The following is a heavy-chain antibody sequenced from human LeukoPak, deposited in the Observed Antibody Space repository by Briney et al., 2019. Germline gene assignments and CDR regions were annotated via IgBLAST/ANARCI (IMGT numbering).Heavy chain of an antibody. D-gene: IGHD3-22*01. CDR2: IYYSGTT. CDR1: GGSITSSSYY. Sequence: PSETLSLTCTVSGGSITSSSYYWGWIRQPPGKGLEWIGIIYYSGTTYYNPSLRSRATMSVDTSRNQFSPRLSSVTGPDTAVYYCARLWFHHDTNGHYYPYFFDYWGQGSLVTVPS. J-gene: IGHJ4*02. V-gene: IGHV4-39*01. CDR3: ARLWFHHDTNGHYYPYFFDY.